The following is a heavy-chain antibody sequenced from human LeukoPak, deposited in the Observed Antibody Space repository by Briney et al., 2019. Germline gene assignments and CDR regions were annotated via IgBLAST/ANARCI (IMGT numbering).Heavy chain of an antibody. CDR3: ARVVRLWFGELLSIYYYYYMDV. CDR1: GGSISSYY. D-gene: IGHD3-10*01. CDR2: IYYSGST. V-gene: IGHV4-59*12. J-gene: IGHJ6*03. Sequence: SETLSLTCTVSGGSISSYYWSWIRQTPGKGLEWNGYIYYSGSTNYNPSLRSRVTISVDTSKNKFSLKLSSVTAADTAVYYCARVVRLWFGELLSIYYYYYMDVWRKGTTVTVSS.